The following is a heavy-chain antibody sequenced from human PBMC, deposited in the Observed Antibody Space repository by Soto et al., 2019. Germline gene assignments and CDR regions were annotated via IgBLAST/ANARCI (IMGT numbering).Heavy chain of an antibody. CDR1: GYTFTSYY. D-gene: IGHD2-21*02. Sequence: QVQLVHSGAEVKKPGASVKVSCRASGYTFTSYYMHWVRQAPGQGLEWMGISNPSGGSAIYAQKFQGRGTMTRDTSTSTVYLELSSLRSEDTAVYYCARDDVTEAYGMAVWGQGTTVTVSS. CDR2: SNPSGGSA. CDR3: ARDDVTEAYGMAV. J-gene: IGHJ6*02. V-gene: IGHV1-46*01.